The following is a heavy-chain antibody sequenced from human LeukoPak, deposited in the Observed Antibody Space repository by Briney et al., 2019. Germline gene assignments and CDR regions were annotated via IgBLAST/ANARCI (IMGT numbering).Heavy chain of an antibody. V-gene: IGHV1-69*13. CDR2: IIPIFGTA. CDR1: GGTFSSYA. J-gene: IGHJ4*02. Sequence: ASVKVSCKASGGTFSSYAISWVRQAPGQGLEWMGGIIPIFGTANYAQKFQGRVTITADESTSTAYMELSSLRPEDTAVYYCARGGGIAAAGTAFDYWGQGTLVTVSS. D-gene: IGHD6-13*01. CDR3: ARGGGIAAAGTAFDY.